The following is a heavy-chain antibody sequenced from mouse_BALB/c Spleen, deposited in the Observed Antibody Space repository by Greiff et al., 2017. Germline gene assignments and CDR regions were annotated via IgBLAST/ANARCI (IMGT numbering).Heavy chain of an antibody. CDR2: ISTYYGNT. D-gene: IGHD2-1*01. V-gene: IGHV1-67*01. CDR1: GYTFTDYA. J-gene: IGHJ4*01. CDR3: AREGGNYDYYAMDY. Sequence: VQLQQSGPELVRPGVSVKISCKGSGYTFTDYAMHWVKQSHAKSLEWIGVISTYYGNTNYNQKFKGKATMTVDKSSSTAYMELARLTSEDSAIYYCAREGGNYDYYAMDYWGQGTSVTVSS.